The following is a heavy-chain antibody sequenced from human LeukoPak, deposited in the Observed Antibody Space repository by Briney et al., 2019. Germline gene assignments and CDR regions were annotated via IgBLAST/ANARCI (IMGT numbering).Heavy chain of an antibody. CDR1: GFTFSSYG. D-gene: IGHD5-18*01. J-gene: IGHJ4*02. CDR3: ARGIGYSYVTSFDY. V-gene: IGHV3-30*02. CDR2: IRYDGSNK. Sequence: PGGSLRLSCAASGFTFSSYGMHWVRQAPGKGLEGVAFIRYDGSNKYYADSVKGRFTISRDNSKNTLYLQMNSLRADDTAVYYCARGIGYSYVTSFDYWGQGTLVTVSS.